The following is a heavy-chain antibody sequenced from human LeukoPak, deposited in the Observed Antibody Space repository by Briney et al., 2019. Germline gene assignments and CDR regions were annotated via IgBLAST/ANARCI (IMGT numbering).Heavy chain of an antibody. J-gene: IGHJ4*02. D-gene: IGHD6-13*01. Sequence: GRSLRLSCAASGFTFSSYGMHWVRQAPGKGLEWVAVIWYDGSNKYYADSVKGRFAISRDNSKNTLYLQVNSLRAEDTAVYYCAKDRGSIAAGGSDYWGQGTLVTVSS. V-gene: IGHV3-33*06. CDR2: IWYDGSNK. CDR3: AKDRGSIAAGGSDY. CDR1: GFTFSSYG.